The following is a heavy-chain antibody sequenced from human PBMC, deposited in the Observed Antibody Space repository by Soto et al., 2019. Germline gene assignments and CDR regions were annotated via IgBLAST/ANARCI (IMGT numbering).Heavy chain of an antibody. Sequence: QVQLVESGGGVVQPGRSLRLSCAASGFTSSSFVIHWVRQAPGKGLEWLAVISSDGNNKYYADSVKGRFTISRDNSKNTLYLQVDSLRAEDTAVYFCAKERGGLDAFDIWGQGPMVTVSS. D-gene: IGHD3-10*01. CDR3: AKERGGLDAFDI. CDR2: ISSDGNNK. CDR1: GFTSSSFV. J-gene: IGHJ3*02. V-gene: IGHV3-30*18.